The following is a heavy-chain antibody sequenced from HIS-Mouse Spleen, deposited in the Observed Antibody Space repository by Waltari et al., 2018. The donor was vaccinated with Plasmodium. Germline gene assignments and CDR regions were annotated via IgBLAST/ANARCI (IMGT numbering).Heavy chain of an antibody. D-gene: IGHD3-22*01. J-gene: IGHJ4*02. CDR1: GGSFSGSY. CDR3: ARGLDYDSSGYYLSYFDY. Sequence: QVQLQQWGAGLLKPSETLSLTCAVYGGSFSGSYWSWIRQPPGKGLEWIGEINHSGSTNYSPSLKSRVTISVDTSKNQFSLKLSSVTAADTAVYYCARGLDYDSSGYYLSYFDYWGQGTLVTVSS. V-gene: IGHV4-34*01. CDR2: INHSGST.